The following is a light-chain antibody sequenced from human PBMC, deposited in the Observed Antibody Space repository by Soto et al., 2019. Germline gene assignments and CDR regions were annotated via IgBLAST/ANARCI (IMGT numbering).Light chain of an antibody. CDR1: QILIHSNGYNY. Sequence: DIVMTQSPLSLPFTPGEPASISCRSIQILIHSNGYNYLAWFLQKAGQSPQLLIYLGSSRAAGVPDRFSGSGSGTDFTLQISRVEAEDVGVYYCMQLLQTPLTFGGGTKVDIK. V-gene: IGKV2-28*01. CDR2: LGS. CDR3: MQLLQTPLT. J-gene: IGKJ4*01.